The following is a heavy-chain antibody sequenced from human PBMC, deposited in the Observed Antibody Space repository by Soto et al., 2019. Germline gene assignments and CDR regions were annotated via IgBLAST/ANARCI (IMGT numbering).Heavy chain of an antibody. Sequence: PGGSLRLSCEASGFTFSDYYMTWFRQAPGKGLEWVANIKEDGSEKDYVDPVKGRFTITRDNAKNSLYLQMNNLRAEDTAVYFCTRKRFGMDVWGQGTTVTVSS. CDR3: TRKRFGMDV. CDR2: IKEDGSEK. J-gene: IGHJ6*02. V-gene: IGHV3-7*03. CDR1: GFTFSDYY.